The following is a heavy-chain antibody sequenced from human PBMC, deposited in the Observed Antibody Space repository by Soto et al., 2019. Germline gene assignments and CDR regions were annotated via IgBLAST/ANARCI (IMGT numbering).Heavy chain of an antibody. J-gene: IGHJ4*02. CDR2: ISWNSGSI. CDR1: GFTFSSYA. CDR3: AKDTRQEYSSSSSGFDY. D-gene: IGHD6-6*01. V-gene: IGHV3-9*01. Sequence: GGSLRLSCAASGFTFSSYAMSWVRQAPGKGLEWVSGISWNSGSIGYADSVKGRFTISRDNAKNSLYLQMNSLRAEDTALYYCAKDTRQEYSSSSSGFDYWGQGTLVTVSS.